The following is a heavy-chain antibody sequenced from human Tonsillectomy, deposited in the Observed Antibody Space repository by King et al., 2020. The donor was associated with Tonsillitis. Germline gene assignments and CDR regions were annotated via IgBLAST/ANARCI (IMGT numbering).Heavy chain of an antibody. CDR3: ARGDLGFCSDGSCYYYYGLDV. J-gene: IGHJ6*02. Sequence: VQLVESGAEVKKPGSSVKVSCKASGGTFSSYAMSWVRQAPGQGLEWMGGIVPIFGTTNYAQKFQGRVTITADESTTTTYMELSSLRSEDTAVYYCARGDLGFCSDGSCYYYYGLDVWGQGTTVTVSS. V-gene: IGHV1-69*01. D-gene: IGHD2-15*01. CDR2: IVPIFGTT. CDR1: GGTFSSYA.